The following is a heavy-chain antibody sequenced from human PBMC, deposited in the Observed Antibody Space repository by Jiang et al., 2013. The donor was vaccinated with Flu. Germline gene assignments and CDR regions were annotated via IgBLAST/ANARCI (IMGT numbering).Heavy chain of an antibody. J-gene: IGHJ3*01. CDR1: GFTFSNYA. CDR2: LIGSGGST. V-gene: IGHV3-23*01. CDR3: AKKLSAVPGPDAFDA. Sequence: VQLLESGGGLVQPGGSLRLSCAASGFTFSNYAMSWVRQAPGKGLEWVSALIGSGGSTYYSDSVKGRFTISRDNSKNTMYLQMNSLRAEDTAVYYCAKKLSAVPGPDAFDAWGPRDSWSPSLQ. D-gene: IGHD6-19*01.